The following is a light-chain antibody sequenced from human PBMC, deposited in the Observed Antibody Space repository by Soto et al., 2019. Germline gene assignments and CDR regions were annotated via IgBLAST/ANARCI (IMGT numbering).Light chain of an antibody. CDR2: DVT. Sequence: QSVLTQPASVSGSPGQSITISCTGTGSDFGGYNYVSWYQQHPGKAPKLMIYDVTNRPSGVSNRFSGSKSGNTASLTISGLQAEDEADYYCSSYTSCSRVFGTGTKVTVL. J-gene: IGLJ1*01. CDR1: GSDFGGYNY. V-gene: IGLV2-14*03. CDR3: SSYTSCSRV.